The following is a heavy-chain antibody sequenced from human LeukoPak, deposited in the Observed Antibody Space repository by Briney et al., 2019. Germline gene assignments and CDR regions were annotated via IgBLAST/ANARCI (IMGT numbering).Heavy chain of an antibody. J-gene: IGHJ4*02. CDR3: ARGYGSYPPAEGDPYFDY. V-gene: IGHV4-59*01. CDR1: GGSISRYY. Sequence: PSETLSLTCTVSGGSISRYYWSWIRQPPGKGLEWFGYLYSSGSTNYNPSLKSRVTMAVDTSKNHFSLNLSSVTPADTAVYYCARGYGSYPPAEGDPYFDYWGQGTLVTVSS. D-gene: IGHD1-26*01. CDR2: LYSSGST.